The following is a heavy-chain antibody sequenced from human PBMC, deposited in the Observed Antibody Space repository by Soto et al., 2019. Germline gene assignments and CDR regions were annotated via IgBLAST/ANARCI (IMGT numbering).Heavy chain of an antibody. D-gene: IGHD6-19*01. Sequence: TLSLTCAISGDSVSSNSAAWNWIRQSPSRGLEWLGRTYYRSKWFNDYAMTVKSRISISADTSKNNFALQLNSVSPEDTAVYYCVRGSQWLLIPDYYYGMGVWGQGTTVTVSS. CDR1: GDSVSSNSAA. J-gene: IGHJ6*02. CDR3: VRGSQWLLIPDYYYGMGV. V-gene: IGHV6-1*01. CDR2: TYYRSKWFN.